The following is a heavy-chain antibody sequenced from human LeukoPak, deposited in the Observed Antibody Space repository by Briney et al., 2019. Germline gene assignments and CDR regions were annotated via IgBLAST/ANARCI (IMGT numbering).Heavy chain of an antibody. D-gene: IGHD3-22*01. J-gene: IGHJ4*02. CDR1: GYTFTGYY. V-gene: IGHV1-2*06. CDR3: ASILDSSGYYSPWEVDY. CDR2: INPNSGGT. Sequence: ASVKVSCKASGYTFTGYYMHWVRQAPGQGLEWMGRINPNSGGTNYAQKFQGRVTMTRATSISTAYMELSRLRSDDTAVYYCASILDSSGYYSPWEVDYWGQGTLVTVSS.